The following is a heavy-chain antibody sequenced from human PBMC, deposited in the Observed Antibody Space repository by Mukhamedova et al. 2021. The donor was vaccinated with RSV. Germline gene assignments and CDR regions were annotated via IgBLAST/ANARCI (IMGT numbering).Heavy chain of an antibody. CDR2: A. D-gene: IGHD2-15*01. CDR3: ARGGHQVVENDAFDI. Sequence: ANYAQKFQGRVTITADESTSTAYMELSSLRSEDTAVYYCARGGHQVVENDAFDIWGQGTMVTVSS. J-gene: IGHJ3*02. V-gene: IGHV1-69*01.